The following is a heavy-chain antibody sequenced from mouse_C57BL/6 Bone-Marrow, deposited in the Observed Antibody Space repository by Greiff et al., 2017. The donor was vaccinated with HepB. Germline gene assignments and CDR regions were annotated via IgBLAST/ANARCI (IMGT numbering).Heavy chain of an antibody. CDR3: AILYYGSRGYAMDY. CDR2: FHPYNDDT. D-gene: IGHD1-1*01. Sequence: VQLQQSGAELVKPGASVKMSCTASGYTFTTYPIEWVKQNHEKSLEWIGTFHPYNDDTKYNEKFKVKATLTVEKSSSTVYLELSQLTSDNSAVYYCAILYYGSRGYAMDYWGQGTSVTVSS. V-gene: IGHV1-47*01. J-gene: IGHJ4*01. CDR1: GYTFTTYP.